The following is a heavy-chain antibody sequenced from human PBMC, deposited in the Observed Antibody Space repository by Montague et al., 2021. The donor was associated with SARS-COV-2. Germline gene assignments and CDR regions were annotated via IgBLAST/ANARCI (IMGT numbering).Heavy chain of an antibody. J-gene: IGHJ2*01. CDR1: GGSFSGYY. CDR2: INHSGST. CDR3: VRGPVYSNTYYSLLSLDQRPSWYFDT. V-gene: IGHV4-34*01. Sequence: SETLSLTCAVYGGSFSGYYWSWIRQPPGKGLEWIGEINHSGSTNYNPSLQSRVTISVDTSKKQFSLKLTSVTAADTSAYYCVRGPVYSNTYYSLLSLDQRPSWYFDTWGRGTLVTVSS. D-gene: IGHD6-13*01.